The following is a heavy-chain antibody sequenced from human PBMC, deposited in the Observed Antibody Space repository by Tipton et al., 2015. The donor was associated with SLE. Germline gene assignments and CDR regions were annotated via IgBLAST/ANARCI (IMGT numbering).Heavy chain of an antibody. CDR3: AKFEKTTDFYLDS. J-gene: IGHJ4*02. CDR1: GFTFSSYA. V-gene: IGHV3-23*01. Sequence: SLRLSCATSGFTFSSYALSWVRRAPGKGLEWVSAISGGGGSTYYADFVKGRFSISIDKSKKTIFLQMNSLRVDDTATYYCAKFEKTTDFYLDSWGQGTLVSVSS. D-gene: IGHD1/OR15-1a*01. CDR2: ISGGGGST.